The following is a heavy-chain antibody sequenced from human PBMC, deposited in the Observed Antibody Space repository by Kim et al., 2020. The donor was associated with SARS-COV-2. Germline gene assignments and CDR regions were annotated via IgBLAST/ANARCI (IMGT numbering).Heavy chain of an antibody. D-gene: IGHD1-26*01. V-gene: IGHV1-18*01. Sequence: NTNYAQKRQGRVTMTTDTSTSTAYMELRSLRSDDTAVYYCARGGVGAIDYWGQGTLVTVSS. CDR3: ARGGVGAIDY. CDR2: NT. J-gene: IGHJ4*02.